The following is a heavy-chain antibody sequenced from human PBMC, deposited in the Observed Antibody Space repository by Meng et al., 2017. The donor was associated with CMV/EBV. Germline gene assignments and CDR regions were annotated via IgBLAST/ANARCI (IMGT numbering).Heavy chain of an antibody. V-gene: IGHV1-69*10. CDR3: ARVQTGDYSYYFDY. CDR1: GGTFSSYA. CDR2: IIPILGIA. J-gene: IGHJ4*02. Sequence: SVKVSCKASGGTFSSYAISWVRQAPGQGPEWMGGIIPILGIANYAQKFQGRVTITADKSTSTAYMELSSLRSEDTAVYYCARVQTGDYSYYFDYWGQGTLVTVSS. D-gene: IGHD7-27*01.